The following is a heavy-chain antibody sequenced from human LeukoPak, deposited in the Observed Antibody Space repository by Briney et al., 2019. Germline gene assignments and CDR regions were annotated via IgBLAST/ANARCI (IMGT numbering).Heavy chain of an antibody. Sequence: GGSLRLSCEAAGFTFSSYAMSWVRQAPGKGLEWVSAISGGGGSTYSAHSVKGRFTISRDNSKNTLYLQMNSLRAQHTAVYYCAKNTMIVVVLLPVDYWGQGTLVTVSS. CDR1: GFTFSSYA. J-gene: IGHJ4*02. D-gene: IGHD3-22*01. CDR2: ISGGGGST. CDR3: AKNTMIVVVLLPVDY. V-gene: IGHV3-23*01.